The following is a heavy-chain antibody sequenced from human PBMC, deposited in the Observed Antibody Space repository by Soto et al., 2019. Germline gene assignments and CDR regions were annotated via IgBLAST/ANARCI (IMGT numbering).Heavy chain of an antibody. CDR2: IIPIFGTA. Sequence: SVKVSCKASGGTFSSYAISWVRQAPGQGLEWMGGIIPIFGTANYAQKFQGRVTITADESTSTAYMELSSLRSEDTAVYYCARENSGGSCYCDAFDIWGQGTMVTVSS. D-gene: IGHD2-15*01. V-gene: IGHV1-69*13. J-gene: IGHJ3*02. CDR3: ARENSGGSCYCDAFDI. CDR1: GGTFSSYA.